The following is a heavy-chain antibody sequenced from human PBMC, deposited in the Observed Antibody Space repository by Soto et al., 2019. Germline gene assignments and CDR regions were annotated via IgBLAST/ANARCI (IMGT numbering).Heavy chain of an antibody. CDR3: ATVQGYSSGWGEYYYYGMDV. J-gene: IGHJ6*02. CDR2: IYHSGST. D-gene: IGHD6-19*01. CDR1: GGSISSSNW. V-gene: IGHV4-4*02. Sequence: SETLSLTCAVSGGSISSSNWWSWVRQPPGKGLEWIGEIYHSGSTNYNPSLKSRVTISVDKSKNQFSLKLSSVTAADTAVYYCATVQGYSSGWGEYYYYGMDVWGQGTTVTVSS.